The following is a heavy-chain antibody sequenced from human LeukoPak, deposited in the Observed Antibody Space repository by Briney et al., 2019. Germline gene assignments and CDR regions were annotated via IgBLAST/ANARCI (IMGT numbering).Heavy chain of an antibody. V-gene: IGHV4-59*08. D-gene: IGHD1-26*01. J-gene: IGHJ3*02. CDR3: ARQVAGEMGAFDI. Sequence: SETLSLTCTVSGGSISSYYWSWIRQPPGKGLEWIGYIYYSGSTNYNPSLKSRVTISVDTSKNQFSLKLSSVTAADTAVYYCARQVAGEMGAFDIWGQGTMVTVPS. CDR2: IYYSGST. CDR1: GGSISSYY.